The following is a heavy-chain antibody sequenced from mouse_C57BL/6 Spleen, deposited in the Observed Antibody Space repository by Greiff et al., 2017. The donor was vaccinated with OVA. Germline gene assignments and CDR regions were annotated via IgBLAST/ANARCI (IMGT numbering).Heavy chain of an antibody. CDR2: IYPGDGDT. Sequence: VQGVESGPELVKPGASVKISCKASGYAFSSSWMNWVKQRPGKGLEWIGRIYPGDGDTNYNGKFKGKATLTADKSSSTAYMQLSSLTSEDSAVYFCAREPHFDYWGQGTTLTVSS. CDR3: AREPHFDY. CDR1: GYAFSSSW. J-gene: IGHJ2*01. V-gene: IGHV1-82*01.